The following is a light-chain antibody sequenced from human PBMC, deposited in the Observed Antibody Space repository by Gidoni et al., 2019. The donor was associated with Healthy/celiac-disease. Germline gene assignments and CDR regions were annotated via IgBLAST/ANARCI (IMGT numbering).Light chain of an antibody. V-gene: IGKV1-9*01. CDR1: HGISSY. Sequence: LSQYPSFLSASVGDRVTITCRARHGISSYLGGYQQKPGKAPNILLYASSSLQSGVPSRFCSSGSWTKLILTISSLQPEDFSTYYCQQLNSYPRTFGQGTKVEIK. CDR3: QQLNSYPRT. CDR2: ASS. J-gene: IGKJ1*01.